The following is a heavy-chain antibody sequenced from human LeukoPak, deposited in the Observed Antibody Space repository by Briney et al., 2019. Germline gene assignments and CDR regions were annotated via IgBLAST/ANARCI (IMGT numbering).Heavy chain of an antibody. CDR2: INGIGDTT. CDR1: GFTFSIYV. V-gene: IGHV3-64D*06. Sequence: GGSLRLSCSASGFTFSIYVIHWVRQAPGKGLEYVSAINGIGDTTYYADSVKGRFTISRDNSKNTVYLQMSSLRVEDTAVYYCVKQQAETWGQGTLVTASS. CDR3: VKQQAET. J-gene: IGHJ5*02.